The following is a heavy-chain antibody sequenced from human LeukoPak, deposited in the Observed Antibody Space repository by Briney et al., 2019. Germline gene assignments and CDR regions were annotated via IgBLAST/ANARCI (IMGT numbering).Heavy chain of an antibody. CDR3: VRDRGEFSYSHDY. CDR1: GASISSNW. V-gene: IGHV4-4*02. Sequence: SGTLSLTCAVSGASISSNWWNWVRQPPGKGLEWIGEIHHSGSAYYNPSLKSRVTISLDTSENHFSLRLSSVTAADTAVYYCVRDRGEFSYSHDYWGQGTLVTVSS. CDR2: IHHSGSA. D-gene: IGHD1-26*01. J-gene: IGHJ4*02.